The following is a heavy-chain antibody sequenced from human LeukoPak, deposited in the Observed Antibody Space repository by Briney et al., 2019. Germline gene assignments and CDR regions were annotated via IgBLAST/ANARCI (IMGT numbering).Heavy chain of an antibody. V-gene: IGHV3-7*01. CDR3: AKGEPLVPFDY. Sequence: PGGSLRLSCAASGFTFSSYWMSWVRQAPGKGLEWVANIKQDGSEKYYVDSVKGRFTISRDNAKNSLYLQMNSLRAEDTAAYYCAKGEPLVPFDYWGQGTLVSVSS. D-gene: IGHD6-6*01. CDR2: IKQDGSEK. CDR1: GFTFSSYW. J-gene: IGHJ4*02.